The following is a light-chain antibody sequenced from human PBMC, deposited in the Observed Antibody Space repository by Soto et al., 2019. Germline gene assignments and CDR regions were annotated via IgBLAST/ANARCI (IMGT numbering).Light chain of an antibody. Sequence: ALTQSPGTLSSSPGERATLSCRASQSVSSNYLAWYQQKPGQASRLLIYGASSRATVIPDRFSGSGSGTDFTLTINRLEPEDFAVYYCQQYGDLPWTFGQGTKVEI. V-gene: IGKV3-20*01. CDR2: GAS. J-gene: IGKJ1*01. CDR1: QSVSSNY. CDR3: QQYGDLPWT.